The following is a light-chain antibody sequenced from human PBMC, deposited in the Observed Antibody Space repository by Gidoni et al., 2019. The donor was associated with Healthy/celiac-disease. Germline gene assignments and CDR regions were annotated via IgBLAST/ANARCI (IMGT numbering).Light chain of an antibody. J-gene: IGKJ1*01. CDR3: QQYNNWPPRT. V-gene: IGKV3-15*01. CDR1: QSVSSY. CDR2: GAS. Sequence: EIVVTPSPATLSVSPGERATLPCRASQSVSSYLAWYQQKPGQAPRLLIYGASTRDTGIPARFGGSGSGTDFTLTISSLQSEDFAVYYCQQYNNWPPRTFGQGTKVEIK.